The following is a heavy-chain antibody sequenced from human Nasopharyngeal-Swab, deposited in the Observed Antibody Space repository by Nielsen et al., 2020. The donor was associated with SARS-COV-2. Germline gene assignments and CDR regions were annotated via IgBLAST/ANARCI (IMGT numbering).Heavy chain of an antibody. CDR1: GFTVSRYF. CDR3: ARDRGGVYYYYGMDV. J-gene: IGHJ6*02. D-gene: IGHD3-10*01. V-gene: IGHV3-53*01. Sequence: GESLKISCAASGFTVSRYFMSWVRQAPGKGLEWVSVIYSGGSTYYADSVKGRFTISRDNSKNTLYLQMNSLRAEDTAVYYCARDRGGVYYYYGMDVWGQGTTVTVSS. CDR2: IYSGGST.